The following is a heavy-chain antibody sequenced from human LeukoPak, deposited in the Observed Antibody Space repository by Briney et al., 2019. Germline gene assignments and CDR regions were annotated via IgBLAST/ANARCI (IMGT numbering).Heavy chain of an antibody. CDR1: GGSIGGYF. D-gene: IGHD3-10*01. CDR3: ARIRSSLTVDY. Sequence: SETLSLTCTISGGSIGGYFWSWIRQPPGKGLEWIGYIFYTGSTNYSPSLKSRVTISLDTSKNQFSLNLTSVTAADTAVYFCARIRSSLTVDYWGQGTLVSVSS. CDR2: IFYTGST. V-gene: IGHV4-59*01. J-gene: IGHJ4*02.